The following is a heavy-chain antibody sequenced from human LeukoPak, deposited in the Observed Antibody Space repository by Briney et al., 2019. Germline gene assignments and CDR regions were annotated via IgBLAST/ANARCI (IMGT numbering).Heavy chain of an antibody. V-gene: IGHV1-8*01. CDR1: GYTFTSYD. CDR3: ARVVKRWLQFGSY. J-gene: IGHJ4*02. D-gene: IGHD5-24*01. CDR2: MNPNSGNT. Sequence: ASVKVSCKASGYTFTSYDINWVRQATGQGLEWMGRMNPNSGNTGYAQKFQGRVTMTRNTSISTAYMELSSLRSEDTAVYYCARVVKRWLQFGSYWGQGTMVTVSS.